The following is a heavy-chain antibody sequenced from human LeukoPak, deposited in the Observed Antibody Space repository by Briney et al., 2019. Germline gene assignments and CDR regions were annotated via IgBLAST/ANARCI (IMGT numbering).Heavy chain of an antibody. CDR2: INSDGSST. J-gene: IGHJ3*02. CDR1: GFNFDDYA. CDR3: ARDRGDAFDI. V-gene: IGHV3-74*01. Sequence: PGRSLRLSCAASGFNFDDYAMHWVRQAPGRGLEWVSCINSDGSSTSYADSVKGRFTISRDNAKNTLYPQMNSLRAEDTAVYYCARDRGDAFDIWGQGTMVTVSS. D-gene: IGHD3-10*01.